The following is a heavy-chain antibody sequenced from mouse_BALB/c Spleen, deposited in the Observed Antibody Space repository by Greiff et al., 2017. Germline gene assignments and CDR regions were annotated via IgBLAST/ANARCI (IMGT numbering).Heavy chain of an antibody. D-gene: IGHD1-1*01. J-gene: IGHJ3*01. CDR3: ARGRDGSTVWFAY. Sequence: EVMLVESGGGLVKPGGSLKLSCAASGFTFSSYAMSWVRQTPEKRLEWVASISSGGSTYYPDSVKGRFTISRDNARNILYLQMSSLRSEDTAMYYCARGRDGSTVWFAYWGQGTLVTVSA. CDR1: GFTFSSYA. V-gene: IGHV5-6-5*01. CDR2: ISSGGST.